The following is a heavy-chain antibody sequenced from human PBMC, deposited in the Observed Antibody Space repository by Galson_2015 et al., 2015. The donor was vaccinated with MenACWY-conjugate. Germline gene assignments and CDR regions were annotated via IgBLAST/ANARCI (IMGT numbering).Heavy chain of an antibody. Sequence: SLRLSCAASGFTLSRHWMHWVRQAPGKGLVWVSRTSFDDSDKVYADSVKGRFTISRDNAKNMLYLQMNSLRAEDTALYFCVREYSELGRTHSPPNFDYWGQGTLVTVSS. CDR2: TSFDDSDK. D-gene: IGHD1-14*01. J-gene: IGHJ4*02. CDR3: VREYSELGRTHSPPNFDY. V-gene: IGHV3-74*01. CDR1: GFTLSRHW.